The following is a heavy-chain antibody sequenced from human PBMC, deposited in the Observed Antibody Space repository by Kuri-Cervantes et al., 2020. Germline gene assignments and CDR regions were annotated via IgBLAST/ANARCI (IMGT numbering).Heavy chain of an antibody. CDR3: ARGRRTFYYDSSAYYGAFDI. CDR2: ISSNGGRT. D-gene: IGHD3-22*01. J-gene: IGHJ3*02. CDR1: GFTFSSYA. V-gene: IGHV3-64*01. Sequence: ETLSLTCAASGFTFSSYAMHWVRQAPGKGLEYVSAISSNGGRTYCANSVKGRFTISRDNSKNTLYLQMGSLRAEDMAVYYCARGRRTFYYDSSAYYGAFDIWGQGTMVTVSS.